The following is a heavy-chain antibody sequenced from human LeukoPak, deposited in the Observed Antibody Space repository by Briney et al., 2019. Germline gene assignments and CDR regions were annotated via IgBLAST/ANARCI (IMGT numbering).Heavy chain of an antibody. CDR2: ISSSGVTT. Sequence: PGGSLRLSCSASGFTFSSYAMSWVRRAPGKGLEWVSGISSSGVTTYYADSVKGRFTISRDNSKNTLYLQMNSLRAEDTAVYYCTKATSRYNFFDYWGQGALVTVSS. CDR3: TKATSRYNFFDY. CDR1: GFTFSSYA. V-gene: IGHV3-23*01. D-gene: IGHD5-18*01. J-gene: IGHJ4*02.